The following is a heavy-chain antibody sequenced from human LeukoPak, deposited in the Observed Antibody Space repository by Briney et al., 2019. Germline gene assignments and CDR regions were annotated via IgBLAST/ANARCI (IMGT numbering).Heavy chain of an antibody. D-gene: IGHD3-22*01. CDR3: AREGGSGYYLD. CDR1: GFTFSSYA. CDR2: ISGSGDNT. V-gene: IGHV3-23*01. Sequence: GGSLRLSCAASGFTFSSYAMSWVRQAPGKGLEWVSGISGSGDNTYYADSVKGRFTISRHNSKNTLYLQMNSLRAEDTAVYYCAREGGSGYYLDWGQGTLVTVSS. J-gene: IGHJ4*02.